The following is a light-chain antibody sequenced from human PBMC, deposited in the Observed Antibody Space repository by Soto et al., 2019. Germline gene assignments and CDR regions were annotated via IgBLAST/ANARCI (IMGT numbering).Light chain of an antibody. CDR3: QQYNNWPPKYT. V-gene: IGKV3-15*01. Sequence: EIVMTQSPATLSVSPGERATLFCRASQSVSSNLAWYQQKPGQAPRLLIYGAYTRATGIPARFRGSGSGTEFTLTISSLQSEDFAVYYCQQYNNWPPKYTFGQGTKLEIK. J-gene: IGKJ2*01. CDR1: QSVSSN. CDR2: GAY.